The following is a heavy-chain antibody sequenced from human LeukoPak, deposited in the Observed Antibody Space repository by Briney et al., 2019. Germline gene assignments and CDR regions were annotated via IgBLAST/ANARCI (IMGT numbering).Heavy chain of an antibody. J-gene: IGHJ3*02. CDR3: ATLTGGDDAFDI. D-gene: IGHD4-23*01. CDR2: IFYTGST. CDR1: GGSISSYY. V-gene: IGHV4-59*01. Sequence: PSETLSLTCTVSGGSISSYYWSWIRQPPGKGLEWIGYIFYTGSTNYSPSLKSRVTISVLTSKNRFSLKLSSVTAADTAVYYCATLTGGDDAFDIWGQGTMVTVSS.